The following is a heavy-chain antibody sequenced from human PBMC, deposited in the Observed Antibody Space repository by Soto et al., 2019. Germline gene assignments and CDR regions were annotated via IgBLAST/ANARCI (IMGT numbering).Heavy chain of an antibody. CDR2: INYSGST. CDR1: GTSISNYY. Sequence: QVQLQESGPGLVKPSETLSLTCTVSGTSISNYYWSWIRQSPEKELEWIGYINYSGSTSYNLSINGRVTLSPGTSKNHVSLKLTCVTAADTAVYYCERGLGYSKRPYYYVYWGQGTLVTVTT. CDR3: ERGLGYSKRPYYYVY. J-gene: IGHJ4*02. D-gene: IGHD6-13*01. V-gene: IGHV4-59*01.